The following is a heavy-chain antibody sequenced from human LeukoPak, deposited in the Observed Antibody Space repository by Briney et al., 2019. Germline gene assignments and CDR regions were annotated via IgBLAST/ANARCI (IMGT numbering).Heavy chain of an antibody. V-gene: IGHV1-18*01. CDR1: GYTFTNYG. J-gene: IGHJ4*02. D-gene: IGHD3-3*01. CDR2: ISAYNGNT. CDR3: ARGRIYDFWSGYYGFDY. Sequence: ASVKVSCKASGYTFTNYGITWVRQAPGQGLEWMGWISAYNGNTDYAQKLQGRVTMTTDTSTSTAYMELRSLRSDDTAVYYCARGRIYDFWSGYYGFDYWGQGTLVTVSS.